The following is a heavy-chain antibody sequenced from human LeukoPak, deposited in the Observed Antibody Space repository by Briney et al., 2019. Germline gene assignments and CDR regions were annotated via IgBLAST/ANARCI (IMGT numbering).Heavy chain of an antibody. V-gene: IGHV3-7*03. J-gene: IGHJ4*02. CDR1: GFSLSGYW. CDR2: IKDDGSRK. D-gene: IGHD3-22*01. CDR3: AKTNGYYSD. Sequence: GGSLRLSCAASGFSLSGYWMTWVRQAPGKGLEWVANIKDDGSRKHDVDSARGRFTISRDNAKNSLYLDMNSLRAEDTAVYYCAKTNGYYSDWGQGTLVTVSS.